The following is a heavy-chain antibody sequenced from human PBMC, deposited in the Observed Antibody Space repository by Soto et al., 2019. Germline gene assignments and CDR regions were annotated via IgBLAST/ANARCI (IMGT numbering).Heavy chain of an antibody. CDR1: GFTFTSSA. CDR3: AAILNPSYCTNGVCYTENISDY. D-gene: IGHD2-8*01. V-gene: IGHV1-58*02. CDR2: IVVGSGNT. Sequence: SVKVSCKASGFTFTSSAMQWVRQARGQRLEWIGWIVVGSGNTNYAQKFQERVTITRDMSTSTAYMELSSLRSEDTAVYYCAAILNPSYCTNGVCYTENISDYWGQGTLVTVSS. J-gene: IGHJ4*02.